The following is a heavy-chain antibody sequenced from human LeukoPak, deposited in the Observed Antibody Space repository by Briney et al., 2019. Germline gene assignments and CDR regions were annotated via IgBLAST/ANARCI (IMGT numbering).Heavy chain of an antibody. CDR3: AASYSYSSSPYYFDY. V-gene: IGHV3-30*03. CDR1: GFTFSSYG. Sequence: GGSLRLSCAASGFTFSSYGMHWVRQAPGKGLEWVAVISYDGSNKYYADSVKGRFTISRDNSKNTLYLQMNSLRAEDTAVYYCAASYSYSSSPYYFDYWGQGTLVTVSS. D-gene: IGHD6-13*01. J-gene: IGHJ4*02. CDR2: ISYDGSNK.